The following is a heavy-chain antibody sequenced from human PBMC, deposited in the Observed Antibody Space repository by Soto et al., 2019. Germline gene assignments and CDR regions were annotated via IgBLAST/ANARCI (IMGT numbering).Heavy chain of an antibody. Sequence: EVQLVESGGGLVQPGRSLRLSCAASGFTFDDYAMHWVRQAPGKGLEWGSGISWNSGSVGYADSVKGRFTLSRDNTRNSLYLQMNSLRPEDTALYYCAKAGLSGNSTNWFDPWGQGTLVTVSS. J-gene: IGHJ5*02. CDR1: GFTFDDYA. CDR3: AKAGLSGNSTNWFDP. CDR2: ISWNSGSV. V-gene: IGHV3-9*01. D-gene: IGHD3-10*01.